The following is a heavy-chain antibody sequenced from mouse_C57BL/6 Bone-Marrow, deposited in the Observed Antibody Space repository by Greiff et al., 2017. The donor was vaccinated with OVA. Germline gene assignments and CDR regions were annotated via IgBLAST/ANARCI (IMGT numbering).Heavy chain of an antibody. J-gene: IGHJ1*03. V-gene: IGHV7-1*01. CDR2: SRNKANDYTT. CDR1: GFTFSDFY. CDR3: ARDAGYYGSSYNWYFDV. D-gene: IGHD1-1*01. Sequence: EVMLVESGGGLVQSGRSLRLSCATSGFTFSDFYMEWVRQAPGKGLEWIAASRNKANDYTTEYSASVKGRFIVSRDTSQSILHLQMNALRAEDTAIYYCARDAGYYGSSYNWYFDVWGTGTTVTVSS.